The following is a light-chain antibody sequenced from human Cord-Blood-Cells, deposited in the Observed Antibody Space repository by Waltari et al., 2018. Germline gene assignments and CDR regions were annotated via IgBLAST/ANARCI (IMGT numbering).Light chain of an antibody. V-gene: IGKV1-39*01. CDR2: AAS. CDR3: QQSDSTPYT. Sequence: DIQMTQSPSSLSASVGDRVTITFRASQSISSYLNWYQQKPGKAPKLLIYAASSLQSGVPSRFSGSGSGTDFTLTISSPQPEDFATYYCQQSDSTPYTFGQGTKLEIK. CDR1: QSISSY. J-gene: IGKJ2*01.